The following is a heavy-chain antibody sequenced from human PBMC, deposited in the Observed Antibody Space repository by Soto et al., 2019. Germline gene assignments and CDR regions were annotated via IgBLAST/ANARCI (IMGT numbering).Heavy chain of an antibody. CDR1: GYSFTNYW. V-gene: IGHV5-51*01. CDR2: MYPGDSDT. Sequence: GESLKISCKSSGYSFTNYWIGWVRQLPGKGLEWMATMYPGDSDTRYSPSPQGQVTISADKSITTAYLQWSSLRASDTAMYYCLRLGLSSSRAIDHWGQGTLVTVSS. J-gene: IGHJ4*02. CDR3: LRLGLSSSRAIDH. D-gene: IGHD2-15*01.